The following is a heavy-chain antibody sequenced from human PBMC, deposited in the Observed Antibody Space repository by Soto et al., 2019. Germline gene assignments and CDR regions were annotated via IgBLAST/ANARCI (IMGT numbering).Heavy chain of an antibody. Sequence: GGSLRLSCAASGFTFSIYSMNWVRQAPGKGLEWISYIGSSSDNTILHADSVQGRFSISRDNAKNSLYLQMNSLRVEDTAVYYCARSPGFCSGGRCYNWFDSWGLGTLVTVSS. CDR2: IGSSSDNTI. CDR3: ARSPGFCSGGRCYNWFDS. CDR1: GFTFSIYS. V-gene: IGHV3-48*01. J-gene: IGHJ5*01. D-gene: IGHD2-15*01.